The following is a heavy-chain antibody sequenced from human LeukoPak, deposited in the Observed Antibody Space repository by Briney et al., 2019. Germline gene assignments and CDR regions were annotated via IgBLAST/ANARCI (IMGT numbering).Heavy chain of an antibody. Sequence: SETLSLTCNVSGGSISSSSYYWGWIRQPPGKGLEWIGSIYYSGSTYYNPSLKSRVTISVDTSKNQFPLKLSSVTAADTAVYYCARPGYSSGFDYWGQGTLVTVSS. CDR1: GGSISSSSYY. CDR2: IYYSGST. CDR3: ARPGYSSGFDY. J-gene: IGHJ4*02. V-gene: IGHV4-39*01. D-gene: IGHD6-19*01.